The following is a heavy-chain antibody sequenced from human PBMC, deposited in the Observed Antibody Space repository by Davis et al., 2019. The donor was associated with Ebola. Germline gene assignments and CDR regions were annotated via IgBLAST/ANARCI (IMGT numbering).Heavy chain of an antibody. V-gene: IGHV1-46*01. D-gene: IGHD3-10*01. CDR3: ARDPESYGSGSYLDY. J-gene: IGHJ4*02. CDR1: GYTFTSYY. Sequence: ASVKVSCKASGYTFTSYYMHWVRQAPGQGLEWMGIINPSGGSTSYAQKFQGRVTMTRDTSTSTVYMELSSLRSEDTAVYYCARDPESYGSGSYLDYWGQGTLVTVSS. CDR2: INPSGGST.